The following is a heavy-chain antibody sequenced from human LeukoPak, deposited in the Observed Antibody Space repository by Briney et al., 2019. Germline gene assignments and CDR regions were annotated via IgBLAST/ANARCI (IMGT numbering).Heavy chain of an antibody. D-gene: IGHD3-22*01. J-gene: IGHJ3*02. CDR3: ARVYYDSSGYPDAFDI. V-gene: IGHV3-23*01. CDR1: GFTFSSYA. Sequence: GGSLRLSCAASGFTFSSYAMSWVRQAPGKGLEWVSAISGSGDSTYYGDSVKGRFTISRDNSKNTLYLQMNSLRAEDTAVYYCARVYYDSSGYPDAFDIWGQGTMVTVSS. CDR2: ISGSGDST.